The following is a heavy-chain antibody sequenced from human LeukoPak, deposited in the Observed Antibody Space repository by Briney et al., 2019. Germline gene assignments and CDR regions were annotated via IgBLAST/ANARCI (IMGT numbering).Heavy chain of an antibody. V-gene: IGHV3-30*04. CDR2: ISYDGSNK. D-gene: IGHD6-13*01. CDR3: ARRRSGTPDY. CDR1: GFTFSSYA. Sequence: GGSLRLSCAASGFTFSSYAMHWVRQAPGKGLEWVAVISYDGSNKYYADSVKGRFTISRDNSKNTPYLQMNSLRAEDTAVYYCARRRSGTPDYWGQGTLVTVSS. J-gene: IGHJ4*02.